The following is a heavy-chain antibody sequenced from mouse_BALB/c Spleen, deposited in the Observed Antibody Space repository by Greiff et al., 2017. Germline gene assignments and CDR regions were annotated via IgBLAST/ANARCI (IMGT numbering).Heavy chain of an antibody. CDR1: GFTFSSYA. Sequence: EVKVVESGGGLVKPGGSLKLSCAASGFTFSSYAMSWVRQSPEKRLEWVAEISSGGSYTYYPDSVKGRFTISRDNAKNTLYLQMSSLKSEDTAMYYCTSSYYRYDVPFAYWGQGTLVTVSA. CDR3: TSSYYRYDVPFAY. D-gene: IGHD2-14*01. J-gene: IGHJ3*01. CDR2: ISSGGSYT. V-gene: IGHV5-6-4*02.